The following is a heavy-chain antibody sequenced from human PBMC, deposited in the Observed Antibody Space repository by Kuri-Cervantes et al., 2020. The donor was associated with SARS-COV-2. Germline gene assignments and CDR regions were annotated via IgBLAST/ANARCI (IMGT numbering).Heavy chain of an antibody. CDR3: AKDRGYSSSWYTFVGSDY. CDR1: GFTFSSYS. Sequence: GESLKISCAASGFTFSSYSMNWVRQAPGKGLEWVSYISSSSSTIYYADSVKGRFTISRDNSKNTLYLQMNSLRAEDTAVYYCAKDRGYSSSWYTFVGSDYWGQGTLVTVSS. D-gene: IGHD6-13*01. CDR2: ISSSSSTI. V-gene: IGHV3-48*01. J-gene: IGHJ4*02.